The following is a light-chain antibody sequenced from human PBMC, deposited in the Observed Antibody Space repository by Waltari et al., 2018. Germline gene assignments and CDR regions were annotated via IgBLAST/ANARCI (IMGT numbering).Light chain of an antibody. CDR3: HSRETFSTRL. Sequence: SSDLTQAPSVSVALGQTVRITCHGDTLRRYYASWYQQRPGQAPILVLYGPDNRTSGIPDRFSGSTSGNTASLTITGAQAEDEADYYCHSRETFSTRLFGGGTRLTV. V-gene: IGLV3-19*01. J-gene: IGLJ2*01. CDR2: GPD. CDR1: TLRRYY.